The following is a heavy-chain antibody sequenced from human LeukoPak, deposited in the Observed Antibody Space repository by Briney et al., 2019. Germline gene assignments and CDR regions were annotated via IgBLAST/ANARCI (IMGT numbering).Heavy chain of an antibody. J-gene: IGHJ4*02. CDR3: ARDRGWLRPRYYFDY. CDR1: GLTFSNYE. V-gene: IGHV3-48*03. Sequence: GGSLRLSCEVFGLTFSNYEMNWVRQTPGKGLEWVAQISSSGRSISYADAVKGRFTISRDNANNSLYLQMSSLRAEDTAVYYCARDRGWLRPRYYFDYWGQGTLVTVSS. D-gene: IGHD5-12*01. CDR2: ISSSGRSI.